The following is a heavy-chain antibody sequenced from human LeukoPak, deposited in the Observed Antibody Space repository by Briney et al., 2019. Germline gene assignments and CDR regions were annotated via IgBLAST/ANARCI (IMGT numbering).Heavy chain of an antibody. V-gene: IGHV3-74*01. Sequence: GGSLRLSCAASGFTFSTYAMSWVRQAPGKGLVWVSRLNGDGSITTYADSVRGRFSISRDNGKSTLYLQMNSLRAEDTAVYYCARSTISPNLFDYWGQGIQVTVSS. D-gene: IGHD3-3*01. CDR1: GFTFSTYA. J-gene: IGHJ4*02. CDR2: LNGDGSIT. CDR3: ARSTISPNLFDY.